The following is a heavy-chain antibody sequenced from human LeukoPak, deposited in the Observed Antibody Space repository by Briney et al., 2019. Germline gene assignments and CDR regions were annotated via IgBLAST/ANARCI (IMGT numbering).Heavy chain of an antibody. J-gene: IGHJ4*02. Sequence: GASVKFSCKTSGYTFTYYYMHWVRQAPGQGLEWMGIINPSGGSTTYAQTFEGRVTMTRDTSTSTVYLELSSLRSEDTAVYYCARLMATQYYFDYWGQGTLVTVSS. CDR3: ARLMATQYYFDY. CDR2: INPSGGST. CDR1: GYTFTYYY. V-gene: IGHV1-46*01. D-gene: IGHD5-24*01.